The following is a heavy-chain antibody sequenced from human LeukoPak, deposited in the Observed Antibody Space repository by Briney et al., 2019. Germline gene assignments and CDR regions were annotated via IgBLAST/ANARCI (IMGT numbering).Heavy chain of an antibody. CDR1: GFTFSSYW. Sequence: GGSLRLSCAASGFTFSSYWMHWVRQAPGKGLVWVSRINSDGSFTSYADSVKGRITISRDNAKNTLYLQMNSLRAEDTAVYYCAKDYCGGDCYIYYYYMDVWGKGTTVTISS. J-gene: IGHJ6*03. CDR2: INSDGSFT. D-gene: IGHD2-21*02. CDR3: AKDYCGGDCYIYYYYMDV. V-gene: IGHV3-74*01.